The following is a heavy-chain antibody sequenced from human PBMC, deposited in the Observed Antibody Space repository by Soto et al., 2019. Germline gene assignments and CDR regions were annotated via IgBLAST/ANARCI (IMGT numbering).Heavy chain of an antibody. J-gene: IGHJ4*02. CDR1: GFIFSSYE. Sequence: GGSLRLSCAASGFIFSSYEMNWVRQAPGKGLEWVSYISSSGSPIYYADSVKGRFTISRDNAKNSLDLQMNSLRAEDTAVYYCVRSNGVVMFVFDYWGQGSLVTVSS. CDR3: VRSNGVVMFVFDY. V-gene: IGHV3-48*03. CDR2: ISSSGSPI. D-gene: IGHD2-8*01.